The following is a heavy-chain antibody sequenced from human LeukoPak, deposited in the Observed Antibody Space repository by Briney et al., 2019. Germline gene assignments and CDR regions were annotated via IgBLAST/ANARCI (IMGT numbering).Heavy chain of an antibody. CDR2: INPSGSST. J-gene: IGHJ5*02. CDR1: GYTFTSYY. Sequence: ASVKVSCKASGYTFTSYYMHWVRQAPGQGLEWMGLINPSGSSTTYAQKFQGRVTMTRDMSTSTDYMELTSLTSDDTAVYYCARVLADYDYVWGSYRYLNWFDPWGQGTLVTVSS. CDR3: ARVLADYDYVWGSYRYLNWFDP. V-gene: IGHV1-46*01. D-gene: IGHD3-16*02.